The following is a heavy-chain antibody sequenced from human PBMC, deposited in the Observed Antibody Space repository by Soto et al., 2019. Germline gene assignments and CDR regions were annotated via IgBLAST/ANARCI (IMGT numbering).Heavy chain of an antibody. CDR3: ATTSGGFFDN. CDR1: GFSFSVYW. J-gene: IGHJ4*02. V-gene: IGHV3-7*05. CDR2: IKQDGSEK. Sequence: HPGGSLRLSCAASGFSFSVYWMSWVRQSPGKGLEWVANIKQDGSEKYYVDSVRGRFTISRDNANNSLYLQTNSLRAEDTAVYYCATTSGGFFDNWGQGTPVTVSS. D-gene: IGHD1-1*01.